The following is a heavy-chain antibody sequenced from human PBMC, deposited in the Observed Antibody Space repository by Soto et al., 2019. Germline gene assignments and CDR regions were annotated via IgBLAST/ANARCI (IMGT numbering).Heavy chain of an antibody. Sequence: QVQLVQSGAEVKKPGSSVKVSCKASGGTFSSYAISWVRQAPGQGLEWMGGIIPIFGTANYAQKFQGRVTITADESTSTAYMELSSLRSEDTAVYYCARVPDYYGSGSYSCFDPSGEGPLVTVSS. J-gene: IGHJ5*02. CDR2: IIPIFGTA. V-gene: IGHV1-69*01. D-gene: IGHD3-10*01. CDR3: ARVPDYYGSGSYSCFDP. CDR1: GGTFSSYA.